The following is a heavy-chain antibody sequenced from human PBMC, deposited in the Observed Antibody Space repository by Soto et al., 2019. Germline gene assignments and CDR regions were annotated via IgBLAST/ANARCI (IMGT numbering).Heavy chain of an antibody. CDR1: GGTFSSYA. Sequence: QVQLVQSGAEVKKPGSSVKVSCKASGGTFSSYAISWVRQAPGQGLEWMGGIIAIFGTANYAQKFQGRVTITAYESTSTAYMELSSLRSEDTTVYYCARASFYSGSCNGPYYYVMDFWGQGTTVTVSS. V-gene: IGHV1-69*01. CDR2: IIAIFGTA. D-gene: IGHD1-26*01. J-gene: IGHJ6*02. CDR3: ARASFYSGSCNGPYYYVMDF.